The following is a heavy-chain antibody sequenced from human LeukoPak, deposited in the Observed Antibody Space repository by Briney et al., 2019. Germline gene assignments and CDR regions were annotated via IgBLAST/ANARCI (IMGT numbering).Heavy chain of an antibody. V-gene: IGHV3-23*01. CDR2: ISGRDGST. J-gene: IGHJ4*02. CDR1: GFTFSSFA. CDR3: ASLAGGYFFDH. D-gene: IGHD1-26*01. Sequence: GGSLRLSCAASGFTFSSFAMSWVRQAPGKGLEWVSGISGRDGSTYYADSVKGRFTISRDNSKNTLYLQMNSPRVEDTAVYYCASLAGGYFFDHWGQGTLVTVSS.